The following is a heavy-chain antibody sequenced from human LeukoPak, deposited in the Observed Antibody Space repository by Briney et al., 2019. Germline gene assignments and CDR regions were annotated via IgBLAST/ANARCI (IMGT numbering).Heavy chain of an antibody. CDR3: ARASAIFGVVPAGY. J-gene: IGHJ4*02. Sequence: ASVKVSCKASGYTFTGYYMHWVRQAPGQGLEWMGWINHNSGGTNYAQKFQGRVTMTRDMSTSTVYMELSSLRSEDTAVYYCARASAIFGVVPAGYWGQGTLVTVSS. D-gene: IGHD3-3*01. V-gene: IGHV1-2*02. CDR1: GYTFTGYY. CDR2: INHNSGGT.